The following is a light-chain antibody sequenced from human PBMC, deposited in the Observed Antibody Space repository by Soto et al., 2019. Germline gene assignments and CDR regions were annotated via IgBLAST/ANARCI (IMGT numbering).Light chain of an antibody. CDR1: QSVGSNY. J-gene: IGKJ4*01. Sequence: EIVLTPSPDTLSLSPGERATLSCRASQSVGSNYLAWYQQKPGQAPRLLMYDASGRASGIPDRFSGSGSGTDFTLTISRLEPEDFAVYYCQVYDRSPLFGGGTKVDIK. CDR3: QVYDRSPL. V-gene: IGKV3-20*01. CDR2: DAS.